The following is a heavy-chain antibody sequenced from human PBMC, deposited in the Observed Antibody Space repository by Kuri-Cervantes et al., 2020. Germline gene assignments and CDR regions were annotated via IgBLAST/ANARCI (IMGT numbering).Heavy chain of an antibody. CDR3: ARPKPLGAAGSSDAFDI. V-gene: IGHV1-46*01. CDR2: INPSGGST. Sequence: ASVKVSCKASGGTFSSYAISWVRQAPGQGLEWMGIINPSGGSTSYAQKFQGRVTMTRDTSTSTVYMELSSLRSEDTAVYYCARPKPLGAAGSSDAFDIWGQGTMVTVSS. J-gene: IGHJ3*02. D-gene: IGHD6-13*01. CDR1: GGTFSSYA.